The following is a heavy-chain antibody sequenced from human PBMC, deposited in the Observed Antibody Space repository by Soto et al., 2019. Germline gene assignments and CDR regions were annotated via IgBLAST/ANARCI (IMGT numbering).Heavy chain of an antibody. CDR1: GYTFTSYD. CDR2: MNPNSGNT. Sequence: ASVTVSCKASGYTFTSYDINWVRQATGQGLEWMGWMNPNSGNTGYAQKFQGRVTMTRNTSISTAYMELSSLRSEDTAVYYCARGSGINYDYIWGSYRFDYWGQGTLVTVSS. D-gene: IGHD3-16*02. J-gene: IGHJ4*02. CDR3: ARGSGINYDYIWGSYRFDY. V-gene: IGHV1-8*01.